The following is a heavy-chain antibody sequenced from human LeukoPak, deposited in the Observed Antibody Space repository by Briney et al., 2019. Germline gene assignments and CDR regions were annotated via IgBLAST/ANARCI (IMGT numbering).Heavy chain of an antibody. CDR2: INPNSGGT. CDR3: ARAGGGRYYYDSARY. CDR1: GYTFTGYY. V-gene: IGHV1-2*06. D-gene: IGHD3-22*01. J-gene: IGHJ4*02. Sequence: GASVKVSXTASGYTFTGYYMHWVRQAPGQGLEWMGRINPNSGGTNYAQKFQGRVTMTRDTSISTAYVELSRLRSDDTAVYYCARAGGGRYYYDSARYWGQGTLVTVSS.